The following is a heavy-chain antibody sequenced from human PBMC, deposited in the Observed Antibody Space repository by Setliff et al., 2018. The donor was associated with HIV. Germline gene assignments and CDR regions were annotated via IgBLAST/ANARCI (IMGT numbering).Heavy chain of an antibody. CDR1: GFTFSSYG. V-gene: IGHV3-33*01. J-gene: IGHJ4*02. Sequence: GGSLRLSCAASGFTFSSYGMHWVRQAPGKGLEWVAVIWYDGSNKYYADSVKGRFTISRDNSKNTLYLQMNSLRAEDTAVYYCARDTELAYVDYWGQGTLVTVS. CDR2: IWYDGSNK. D-gene: IGHD4-4*01. CDR3: ARDTELAYVDY.